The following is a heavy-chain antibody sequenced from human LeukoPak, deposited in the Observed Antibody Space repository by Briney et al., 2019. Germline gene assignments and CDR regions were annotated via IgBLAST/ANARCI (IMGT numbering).Heavy chain of an antibody. CDR1: GGTFSSYA. V-gene: IGHV1-69*05. D-gene: IGHD3-22*01. CDR2: IIPIFGTA. Sequence: SVKVSCKASGGTFSSYAISWVRQAPGQGLEWMGGIIPIFGTANYAQKFQGRVTITTDESTSTAYMVLSSLRSEDTAVYYSAAASYDSSGYYRSDPWGQGTLVTVSS. J-gene: IGHJ5*02. CDR3: AAASYDSSGYYRSDP.